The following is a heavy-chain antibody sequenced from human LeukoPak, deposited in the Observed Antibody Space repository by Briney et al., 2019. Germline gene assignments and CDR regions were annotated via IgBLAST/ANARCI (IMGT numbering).Heavy chain of an antibody. Sequence: GGSLRLSCAASGFTFSGHSMNWVRQAPGKGLEWLSYISSGITTYYVDSVKGRFTISRDNAKNSLYLQMNSLRDEDTAVYFCARGRPNFFDCWGQGTLATVSS. V-gene: IGHV3-48*02. D-gene: IGHD1-1*01. CDR2: ISSGITT. CDR3: ARGRPNFFDC. CDR1: GFTFSGHS. J-gene: IGHJ4*02.